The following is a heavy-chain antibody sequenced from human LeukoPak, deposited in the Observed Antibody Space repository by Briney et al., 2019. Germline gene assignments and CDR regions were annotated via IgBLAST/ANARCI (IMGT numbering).Heavy chain of an antibody. D-gene: IGHD5-18*01. Sequence: ASVKVSCKVSGYTFTDYYMHWVQQAPGKGLEWMGLVDPEDGETIYAEKFQGRVTIAADTSTDTAYMELSSLRSEDTAVYYCATVAAHGYSYGTWGQGTLVTVSS. V-gene: IGHV1-69-2*01. CDR2: VDPEDGET. CDR3: ATVAAHGYSYGT. J-gene: IGHJ4*02. CDR1: GYTFTDYY.